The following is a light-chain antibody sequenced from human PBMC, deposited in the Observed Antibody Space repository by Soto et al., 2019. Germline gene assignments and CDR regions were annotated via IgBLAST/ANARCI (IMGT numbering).Light chain of an antibody. V-gene: IGLV2-11*01. CDR1: SSDVGTYNY. CDR2: DVS. CDR3: CSYAGSSMV. J-gene: IGLJ2*01. Sequence: QSALTQPRSVSGSPGQSVTISCTGTSSDVGTYNYVSWYQQHPGKAPKLIIYDVSKWPSGVPDRFSGSKSGNSASLTISGLQAEDEADYYCCSYAGSSMVFGGGTKLTVL.